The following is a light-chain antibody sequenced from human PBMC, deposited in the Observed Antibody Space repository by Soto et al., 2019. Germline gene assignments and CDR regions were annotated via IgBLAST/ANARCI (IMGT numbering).Light chain of an antibody. Sequence: EIVLTQSPATLSLSPGETDTLSCRASQSVRGYIGWYQQKPGQAPRLLIYADSSRATGIPARFSGSGSGTDFTLTISSLEPEDFSVYYCQQRYNWPITFGQGTRLEIK. J-gene: IGKJ5*01. CDR2: ADS. V-gene: IGKV3-11*01. CDR3: QQRYNWPIT. CDR1: QSVRGY.